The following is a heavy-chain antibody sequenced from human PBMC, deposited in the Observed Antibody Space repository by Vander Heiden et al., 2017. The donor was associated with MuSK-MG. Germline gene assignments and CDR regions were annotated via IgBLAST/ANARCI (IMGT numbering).Heavy chain of an antibody. CDR3: ARSCIGVVVGIMGYFDY. CDR2: ISNSGEST. CDR1: GFTFRSYA. J-gene: IGHJ4*01. Sequence: EVQLVESGGGLVQPGGSLRLSCEASGFTFRSYAMTWVRQAPGKGLEWVSGISNSGESTYYADSVRGRFTISRDNSKNTLYLQMSSLRAEDTAVYYCARSCIGVVVGIMGYFDYWGHGPLVTASP. V-gene: IGHV3-23*04. D-gene: IGHD1-26*01.